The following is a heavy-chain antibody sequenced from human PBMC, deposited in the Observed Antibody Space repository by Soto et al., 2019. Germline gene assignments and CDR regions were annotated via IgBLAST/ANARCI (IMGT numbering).Heavy chain of an antibody. Sequence: GGXLRLSCAAAGFSVSPNYMTWVRQAPGKGLEWVSVIYSGGEIYYADSVKGRFTISRDNSKNTLSLQMNSLRPDDTALYYCARGNQWYRYWGQGT. V-gene: IGHV3-53*05. CDR3: ARGNQWYRY. J-gene: IGHJ4*02. D-gene: IGHD2-15*01. CDR2: IYSGGEI. CDR1: GFSVSPNY.